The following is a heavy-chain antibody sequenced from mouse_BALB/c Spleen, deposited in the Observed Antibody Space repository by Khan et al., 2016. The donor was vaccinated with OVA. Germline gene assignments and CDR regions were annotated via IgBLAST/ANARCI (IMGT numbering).Heavy chain of an antibody. Sequence: QIQLVQSGPELKKPGETVKISCKASGYTFTDYVMNWVKQAPGKGLRWMGWINTYTGEPTYADDFKGRFACSLETSASTAYLQINNLKNEDTATYFCARFHGGYWGQGTTLTVSS. CDR3: ARFHGGY. CDR2: INTYTGEP. CDR1: GYTFTDYV. J-gene: IGHJ2*01. V-gene: IGHV9-3-1*01.